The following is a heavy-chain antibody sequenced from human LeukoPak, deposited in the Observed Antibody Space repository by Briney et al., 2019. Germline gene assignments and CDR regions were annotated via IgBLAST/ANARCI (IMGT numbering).Heavy chain of an antibody. V-gene: IGHV1-2*02. CDR2: INPNSGGT. Sequence: ASVKVSCKASGYTFTGYYMHWVRQAPGQGLEWMGWINPNSGGTNYAQKFQGRVTMTRDTSISTAYMELSRLRSDDTAVYYCARSLVVVPAALDYYYYGMDVWGQGTTVTVSS. CDR1: GYTFTGYY. D-gene: IGHD2-2*01. CDR3: ARSLVVVPAALDYYYYGMDV. J-gene: IGHJ6*02.